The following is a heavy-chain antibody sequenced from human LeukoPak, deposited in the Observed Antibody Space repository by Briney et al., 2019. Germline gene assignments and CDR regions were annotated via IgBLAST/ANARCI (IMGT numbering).Heavy chain of an antibody. CDR1: GGSISNYY. D-gene: IGHD2/OR15-2a*01. CDR2: IYFSGSA. CDR3: ARHGQDSTDY. J-gene: IGHJ4*02. Sequence: SETLSLTCTVSGGSISNYYGNWIRQPPGKGLEWIGSIYFSGSAYYSQSLKSRVTMSVDTSKNQFSLSLRSVTAADTAMYFCARHGQDSTDYWGQGTLVTVSS. V-gene: IGHV4-39*01.